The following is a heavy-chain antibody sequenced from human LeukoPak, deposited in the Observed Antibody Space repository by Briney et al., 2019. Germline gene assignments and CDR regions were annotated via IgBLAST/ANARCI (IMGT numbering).Heavy chain of an antibody. J-gene: IGHJ4*02. CDR1: GFTFSSYG. V-gene: IGHV3-30*02. CDR2: IRYDGSNK. CDR3: ANFPGMTTSIVAKL. Sequence: GGSLRLSCAASGFTFSSYGMHWVRQAPGKGLEWVAFIRYDGSNKYYADSVKGRFTISRDNSMNTLYLQMNSLRAEDTAVYYCANFPGMTTSIVAKLWGQGTLVTVSS. D-gene: IGHD5-12*01.